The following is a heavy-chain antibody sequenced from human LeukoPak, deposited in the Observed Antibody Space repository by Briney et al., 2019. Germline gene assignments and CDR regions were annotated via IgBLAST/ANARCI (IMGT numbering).Heavy chain of an antibody. CDR2: ISYTGST. CDR3: ARVGRGDHTWGSYSFDY. J-gene: IGHJ4*02. D-gene: IGHD3-16*01. CDR1: SDSINNYK. Sequence: SETLSLTCTVSSDSINNYKWSWIRQPPRKGLEWIGYISYTGSTKYNPSLKSRVTISVDTSNNQFSLKLSSVTTADTAVYYCARVGRGDHTWGSYSFDYWGQGTLVTVSS. V-gene: IGHV4-59*01.